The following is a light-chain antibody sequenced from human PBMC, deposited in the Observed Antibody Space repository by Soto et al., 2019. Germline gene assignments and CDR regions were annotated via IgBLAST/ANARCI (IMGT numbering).Light chain of an antibody. J-gene: IGKJ3*01. Sequence: EIVMTQSPAPLSVSPGERATLPCRASQSVSTKLAWYRHKPGQAPRLLIYGASTRATGIPARFSGSGSGTEFTLTINSLQSEDFAVYYCQQYKNWPHFTFGPGTTVDIK. CDR2: GAS. CDR1: QSVSTK. V-gene: IGKV3-15*01. CDR3: QQYKNWPHFT.